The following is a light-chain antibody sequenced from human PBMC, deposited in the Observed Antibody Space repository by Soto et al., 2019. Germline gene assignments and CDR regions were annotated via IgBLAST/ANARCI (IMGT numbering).Light chain of an antibody. CDR1: QSIGNNH. Sequence: EIVLTQSPGTLSLSPGERVTLSCRASQSIGNNHLAWYQQKPGQAPRLLIHGTSNRATGIPDRFSGSGSGTDFTLTFSRLEPEDFAVYYCEYYGTSITFGGGTKVDI. V-gene: IGKV3-20*01. J-gene: IGKJ4*01. CDR3: EYYGTSIT. CDR2: GTS.